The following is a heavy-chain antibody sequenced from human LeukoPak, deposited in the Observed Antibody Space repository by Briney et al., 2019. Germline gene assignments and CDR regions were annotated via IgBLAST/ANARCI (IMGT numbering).Heavy chain of an antibody. V-gene: IGHV3-9*01. Sequence: GRSLRLSCAASGFTFDDYAMHWVRQAPGKGLEWVSGISWNSDSIGYADSVKGRFTISRDNAKNSLYLQMNSLRAEDTALYHCAKDSHYDSSTYFQHWGQGTLVTVSS. CDR2: ISWNSDSI. CDR1: GFTFDDYA. J-gene: IGHJ1*01. D-gene: IGHD3-22*01. CDR3: AKDSHYDSSTYFQH.